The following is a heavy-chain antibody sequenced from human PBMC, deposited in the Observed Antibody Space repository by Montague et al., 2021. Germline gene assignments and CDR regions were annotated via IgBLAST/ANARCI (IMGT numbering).Heavy chain of an antibody. Sequence: SDTLSLTCSVSGGSISSYYWSWIRQPPGKGLEWIGYISDIGNTIYNPSLKSRVTISVDTSKNQFSLRLHSVTTADTAVYYCARDFGRDISGWYWVNYWGQGTLVTVSS. CDR2: ISDIGNT. CDR3: ARDFGRDISGWYWVNY. CDR1: GGSISSYY. V-gene: IGHV4-59*01. J-gene: IGHJ4*02. D-gene: IGHD6-19*01.